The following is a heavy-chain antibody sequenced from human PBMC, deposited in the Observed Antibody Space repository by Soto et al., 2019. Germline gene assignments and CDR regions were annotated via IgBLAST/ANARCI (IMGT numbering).Heavy chain of an antibody. J-gene: IGHJ6*02. CDR2: SNHSGST. CDR3: ARNGSYYDFWSCQYLGGCMDV. D-gene: IGHD3-3*01. CDR1: GGSFSGYY. Sequence: QVQLQQWGAGLLKPSETLSLTCDVYGGSFSGYYWSWIRQPQGKGLEWIGDSNHSGSTNYNPALKSRVTISVDTPKNQVSLKMSSVPAADPAVYYCARNGSYYDFWSCQYLGGCMDVWGQGTTVTVSS. V-gene: IGHV4-34*01.